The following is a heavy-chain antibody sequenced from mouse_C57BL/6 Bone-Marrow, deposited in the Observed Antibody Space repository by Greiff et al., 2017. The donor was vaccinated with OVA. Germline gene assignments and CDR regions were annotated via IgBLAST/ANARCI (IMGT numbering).Heavy chain of an antibody. CDR2: IDPSDSYH. Sequence: QVQLQQPGAELVKPGASVKLSCKASGYTFTSYWMQWVKQRPGQGLEWIGEIDPSDSYHNYNQKLKGKATWTVDTSSSTAYMQLSSLTSEDSAVYYCGTGYGSSYVNYAMDYWGQGTSVTVSS. D-gene: IGHD1-1*01. V-gene: IGHV1-50*01. J-gene: IGHJ4*01. CDR3: GTGYGSSYVNYAMDY. CDR1: GYTFTSYW.